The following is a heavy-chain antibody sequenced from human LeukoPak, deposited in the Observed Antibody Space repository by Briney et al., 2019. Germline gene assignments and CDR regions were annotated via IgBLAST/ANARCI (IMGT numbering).Heavy chain of an antibody. V-gene: IGHV1-46*01. Sequence: ASVKVSCKASGYTFTSYYMHWVRQAPGQGLEWMGIINPSGGSTSYAQKFQGRVTMTRDTSTSTVYMELSSLRSEDTAVYYCARAADIVVVPAAYFDYWGRGTLVTVSS. CDR1: GYTFTSYY. CDR2: INPSGGST. J-gene: IGHJ4*02. CDR3: ARAADIVVVPAAYFDY. D-gene: IGHD2-2*01.